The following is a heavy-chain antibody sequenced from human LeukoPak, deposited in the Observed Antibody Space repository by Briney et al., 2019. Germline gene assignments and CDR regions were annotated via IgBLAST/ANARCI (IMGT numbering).Heavy chain of an antibody. CDR1: GITASNFY. J-gene: IGHJ4*02. CDR2: ISNNDVT. CDR3: AKGSY. V-gene: IGHV3-53*01. Sequence: GGSLRLSCAASGITASNFYMMWVRQAPGKGLEWVSYISNNDVTKYADSVRGRLTISRDNSKNTLYLQMNSLRAEDTAIYYCAKGSYWGQGTLVTVSS.